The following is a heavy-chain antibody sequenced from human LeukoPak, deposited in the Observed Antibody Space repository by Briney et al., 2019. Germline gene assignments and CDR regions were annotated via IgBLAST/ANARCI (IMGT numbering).Heavy chain of an antibody. J-gene: IGHJ6*02. CDR2: IYYSGST. CDR1: GGSISSGDYY. D-gene: IGHD2-15*01. CDR3: ARGDVVVVVQDYYYYGMDV. Sequence: SETLSLTCTVSGGSISSGDYYWGWIRQPPGKGLEWSGYIYYSGSTYSNPSLKSRVTISVDTSKNQFSLKLSSVTAADTAVYYCARGDVVVVVQDYYYYGMDVWGQGTTVTVSS. V-gene: IGHV4-30-4*01.